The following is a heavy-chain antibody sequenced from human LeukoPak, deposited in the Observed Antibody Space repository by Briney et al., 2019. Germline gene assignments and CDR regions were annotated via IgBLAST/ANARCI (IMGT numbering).Heavy chain of an antibody. D-gene: IGHD1-26*01. CDR2: IYTSGST. J-gene: IGHJ3*01. V-gene: IGHV4-4*07. CDR1: GGSFSGYY. Sequence: PSETLSLTCAVYGGSFSGYYWSWIRQPAGKGLEWLGRIYTSGSTNYNPSLKSRVTMSVDTSKNQFSLKLNSVTAADTALYFCARDRVGAVDAFDFWGQGTMVTVSS. CDR3: ARDRVGAVDAFDF.